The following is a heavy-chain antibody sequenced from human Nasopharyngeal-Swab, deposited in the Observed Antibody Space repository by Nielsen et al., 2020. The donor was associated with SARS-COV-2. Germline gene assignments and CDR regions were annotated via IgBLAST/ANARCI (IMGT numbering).Heavy chain of an antibody. CDR1: GGSISSGSYY. D-gene: IGHD6-6*01. CDR3: ARDEEHSSSVKFHYYYGMDV. J-gene: IGHJ6*02. V-gene: IGHV4-61*02. CDR2: IYTSGST. Sequence: SETLSLTCTVSGGSISSGSYYWSWIRQPAGKGLEWIGRIYTSGSTNYNPSLKSRVTISVDTSKNQFSLKLSSVTAADTAVYYCARDEEHSSSVKFHYYYGMDVWGQGTTVTVSS.